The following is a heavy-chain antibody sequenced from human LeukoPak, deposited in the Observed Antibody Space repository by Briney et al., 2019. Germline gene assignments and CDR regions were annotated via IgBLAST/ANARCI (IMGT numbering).Heavy chain of an antibody. Sequence: SVKVSCKASGGTFSSYAISWVRQAPGQGLEWMGRIIPILGIANYAQKFQGRVTITADKSTSTAYMELSSLRSEDTAVYYCARDRREAYCGGDCSGNWFDPWGQGTLVTISS. D-gene: IGHD2-21*02. CDR3: ARDRREAYCGGDCSGNWFDP. J-gene: IGHJ5*02. CDR1: GGTFSSYA. V-gene: IGHV1-69*04. CDR2: IIPILGIA.